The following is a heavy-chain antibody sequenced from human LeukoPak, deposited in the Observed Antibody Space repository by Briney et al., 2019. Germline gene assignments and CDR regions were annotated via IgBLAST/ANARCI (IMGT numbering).Heavy chain of an antibody. J-gene: IGHJ4*02. V-gene: IGHV4-30-4*08. CDR3: ARALGDGIAAVPD. D-gene: IGHD6-13*01. CDR1: GGSISSGDYY. CDR2: IYYSGST. Sequence: SETLSLTCTVSGGSISSGDYYWSWIRQPPGKGLEWIGYIYYSGSTYCNPSLKSRVTISVDTSKNQFSLKLSSVTAADTAVYYCARALGDGIAAVPDWGQGTLVTVSS.